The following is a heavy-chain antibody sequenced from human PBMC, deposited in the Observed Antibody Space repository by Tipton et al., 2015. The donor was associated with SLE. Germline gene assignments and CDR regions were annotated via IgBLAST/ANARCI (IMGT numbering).Heavy chain of an antibody. CDR1: GFTFSSYA. Sequence: GSLRLSCAASGFTFSSYAMSWVRQAPGKGLEWVSAISGSGGSTYYADSVKGRFTISRDNSKNTLYLQMNSLRAEDTAVYYCAKHGSNIAVAGTQWYFDLWGRGTLVTVSS. CDR2: ISGSGGST. J-gene: IGHJ2*01. D-gene: IGHD6-19*01. V-gene: IGHV3-23*01. CDR3: AKHGSNIAVAGTQWYFDL.